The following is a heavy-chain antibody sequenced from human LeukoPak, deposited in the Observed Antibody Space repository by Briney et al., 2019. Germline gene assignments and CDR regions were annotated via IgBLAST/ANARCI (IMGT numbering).Heavy chain of an antibody. CDR3: ARDGAPYDYGDFLDFDY. CDR2: ISSSSSYI. CDR1: GFTFSSYS. Sequence: GGSLRLSCAASGFTFSSYSMNWVRQAPGKGLEWVSSISSSSSYIYYADSVKGRFTISRDNAKNSLYLQLNSLRAEDTAVYYCARDGAPYDYGDFLDFDYWGQGTLVTVSS. J-gene: IGHJ4*02. D-gene: IGHD4-17*01. V-gene: IGHV3-21*01.